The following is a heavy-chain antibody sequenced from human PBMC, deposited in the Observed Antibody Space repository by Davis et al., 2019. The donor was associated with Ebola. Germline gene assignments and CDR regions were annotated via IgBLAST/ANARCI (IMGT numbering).Heavy chain of an antibody. CDR1: GFIFRNYV. CDR2: ISYDGSNK. Sequence: GESLKLSCETSGFIFRNYVMSWVRQAPGKGLEWVAVISYDGSNKYYADSVKGRFTISRDNSKNTLYLQMNSLRAEDTAVYYCARDGGYLEWLFDAFDIWGQGTMVTVSS. J-gene: IGHJ3*02. V-gene: IGHV3-30*03. CDR3: ARDGGYLEWLFDAFDI. D-gene: IGHD3-3*01.